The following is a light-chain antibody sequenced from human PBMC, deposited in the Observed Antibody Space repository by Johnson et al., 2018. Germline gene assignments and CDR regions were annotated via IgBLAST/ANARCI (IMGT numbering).Light chain of an antibody. CDR2: ENN. CDR1: SSNIGNNY. CDR3: GTWDSSLSAGNV. Sequence: QSVLTQPPSVSAAPGQKVTISCSGSSSNIGNNYVSWYQQLPGTAPKLLIYENNKRPSGIPGRFSGSKSGTSATLGFTGLQTGDEADYYCGTWDSSLSAGNVFGTGTKVTVL. V-gene: IGLV1-51*02. J-gene: IGLJ1*01.